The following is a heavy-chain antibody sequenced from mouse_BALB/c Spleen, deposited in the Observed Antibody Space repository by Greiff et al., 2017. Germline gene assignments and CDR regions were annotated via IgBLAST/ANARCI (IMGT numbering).Heavy chain of an antibody. V-gene: IGHV4-1*02. CDR2: INPDSSTI. CDR3: ARLHYGSSPSWFAY. J-gene: IGHJ3*01. CDR1: GFDFSRYW. Sequence: EVKLLESGGGLVQPGGSLKLSCAASGFDFSRYWMSWVRQAPGKGLEWIGEINPDSSTINYTPSLKDKFIISRDNAKNTLYLQMSKVRSEDTALYYCARLHYGSSPSWFAYWGQGTLVTVSA. D-gene: IGHD1-1*01.